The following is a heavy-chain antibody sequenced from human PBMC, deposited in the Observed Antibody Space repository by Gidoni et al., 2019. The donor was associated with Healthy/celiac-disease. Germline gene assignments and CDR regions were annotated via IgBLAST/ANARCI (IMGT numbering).Heavy chain of an antibody. J-gene: IGHJ3*02. D-gene: IGHD3-10*01. V-gene: IGHV4-61*02. CDR2: IYTSGST. CDR3: ARDPGRGFGEFDAFDI. CDR1: GGPISSGRSY. Sequence: QVQLQESGPGLVKPSQTLSLTCTVSGGPISSGRSYWSWIRQPAGKGLEWIGRIYTSGSTNYNPSLKSRVTISVDTSKNQFSLKLSSVTAADTAVYYCARDPGRGFGEFDAFDIWGQGTMVTVSS.